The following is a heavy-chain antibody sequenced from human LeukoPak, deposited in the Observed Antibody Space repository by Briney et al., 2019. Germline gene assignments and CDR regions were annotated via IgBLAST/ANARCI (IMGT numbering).Heavy chain of an antibody. CDR1: GFTVSSNY. CDR2: IYSGGST. V-gene: IGHV3-53*01. D-gene: IGHD2-8*01. CDR3: AKWPEGAMDYFDY. Sequence: GGSLRLSCAASGFTVSSNYMSWVRQAPGKGLEWVSVIYSGGSTYYADSVKGRFTISRDNSKNTLYLEMSSLRVEDTAIYYCAKWPEGAMDYFDYWGQGTLVTVSS. J-gene: IGHJ4*02.